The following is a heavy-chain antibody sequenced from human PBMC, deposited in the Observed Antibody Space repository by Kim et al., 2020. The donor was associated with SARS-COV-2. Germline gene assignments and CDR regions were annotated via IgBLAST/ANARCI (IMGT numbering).Heavy chain of an antibody. CDR3: ARTGGAFDI. CDR2: GNP. V-gene: IGHV7-4-1*02. J-gene: IGHJ3*02. Sequence: GNPTYAQGFTGRLVFSLDTSVSTAYLQISSLKAEDTAVYYCARTGGAFDIWGQGTMVTVSS. D-gene: IGHD3-10*01.